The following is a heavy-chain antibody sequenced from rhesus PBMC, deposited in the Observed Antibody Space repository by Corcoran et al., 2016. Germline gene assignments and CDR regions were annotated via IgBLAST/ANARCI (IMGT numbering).Heavy chain of an antibody. CDR2: FYGSSGST. CDR3: ARGTIAAGLPLSFDY. Sequence: QLQLQESGPGLVKPSETLSLTCAVSGGSISSNYWSWIRQPPGKGLEWFGYFYGSSGSTYYNPSLKSRVTISTDTSKNQFSLKLSSVTAADTAVYYCARGTIAAGLPLSFDYWGQGVLVTVSS. V-gene: IGHV4-160*01. D-gene: IGHD6-13*01. CDR1: GGSISSNY. J-gene: IGHJ4*01.